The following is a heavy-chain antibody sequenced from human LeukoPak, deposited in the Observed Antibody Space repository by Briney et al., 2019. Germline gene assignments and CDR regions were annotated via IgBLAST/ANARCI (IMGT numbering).Heavy chain of an antibody. CDR2: ISGSNGNT. CDR1: GYSFTSYG. D-gene: IGHD2-8*01. J-gene: IGHJ4*02. V-gene: IGHV1-18*01. Sequence: ASVKVSCKASGYSFTSYGITWVRQAPGQGLEWMGWISGSNGNTNYAQKHQGRVTMTRDTSTSTVYMELSSLRSEDTAVYYCAGGLRDYEWSYWGQGTLVTVSS. CDR3: AGGLRDYEWSY.